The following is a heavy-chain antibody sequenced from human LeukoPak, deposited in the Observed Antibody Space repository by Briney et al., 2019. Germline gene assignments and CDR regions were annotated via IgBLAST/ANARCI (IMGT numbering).Heavy chain of an antibody. CDR2: IKQDGSEK. CDR1: GFTFSSYW. J-gene: IGHJ4*02. CDR3: AKALRKRLVLRFLEWLTDY. D-gene: IGHD3-3*01. Sequence: GGSLRLSCAASGFTFSSYWMSWVRQAPGKGLEWVANIKQDGSEKYYVDSVKGRFTISRDNSKNTLYLQMNSLRAEDTAVYYCAKALRKRLVLRFLEWLTDYWGQGTLVTVSS. V-gene: IGHV3-7*03.